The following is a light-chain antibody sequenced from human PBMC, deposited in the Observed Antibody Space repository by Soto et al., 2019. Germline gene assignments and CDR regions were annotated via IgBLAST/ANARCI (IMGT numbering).Light chain of an antibody. CDR1: SSKIGSNT. CDR3: ATWDDSLNGPV. CDR2: SNN. V-gene: IGLV1-44*01. Sequence: QSVLTQPPSASGTPGQRVTISCSGSSSKIGSNTVNWYQQLPGTAPKLLIYSNNQRPSGVPDRFSGSKAATSASLAISGLQYEDEADDYCATWDDSLNGPVFGGGTQLTVL. J-gene: IGLJ7*01.